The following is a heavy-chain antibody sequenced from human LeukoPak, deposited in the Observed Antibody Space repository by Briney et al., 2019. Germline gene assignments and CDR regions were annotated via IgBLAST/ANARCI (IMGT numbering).Heavy chain of an antibody. D-gene: IGHD3-22*01. CDR3: ARDRYYYDSSGYFYFDY. Sequence: SETLSLTCTVSGGSISSYYWSWIRQPAGKGLEWIGRIYTSGSTNYNPSLKSRVTMSVDTSKNQFSLKLTSVTAADTAVYYCARDRYYYDSSGYFYFDYWGQGTLVTVSS. CDR2: IYTSGST. J-gene: IGHJ4*02. V-gene: IGHV4-4*07. CDR1: GGSISSYY.